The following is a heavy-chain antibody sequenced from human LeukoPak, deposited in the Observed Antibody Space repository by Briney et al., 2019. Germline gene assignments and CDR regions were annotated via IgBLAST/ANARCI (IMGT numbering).Heavy chain of an antibody. V-gene: IGHV4-61*01. J-gene: IGHJ5*02. CDR1: GGSIKSPTSY. CDR2: VYHIGTT. Sequence: SESLSLTCTVSGGSIKSPTSYWSWIRQPPGKGLEWIGNVYHIGTTSFNSSLKSRVSISVDTSKNQFSLEMASVTPEDTALYYCARNTTSSPWFDPWGQGTLVIVSS. CDR3: ARNTTSSPWFDP. D-gene: IGHD6-6*01.